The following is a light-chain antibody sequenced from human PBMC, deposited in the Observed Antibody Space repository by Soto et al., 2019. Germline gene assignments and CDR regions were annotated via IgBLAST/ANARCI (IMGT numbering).Light chain of an antibody. Sequence: QLVLTQSPSASASLGASVKLTCTLSSGHSSYAIAWHQQQPEKGPRYLMKLNSDGSHSKGDGIPDRFSGSSSGAERYLTISSVQSEDEADYYCQIWGTGTYVVFGGGTKLTVL. CDR3: QIWGTGTYVV. CDR2: LNSDGSH. J-gene: IGLJ2*01. CDR1: SGHSSYA. V-gene: IGLV4-69*01.